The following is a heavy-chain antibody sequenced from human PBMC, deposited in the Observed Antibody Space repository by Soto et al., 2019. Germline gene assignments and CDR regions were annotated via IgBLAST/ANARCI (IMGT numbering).Heavy chain of an antibody. CDR2: ISAYNGNT. CDR3: ARVGGYSYGWTPDAFDI. V-gene: IGHV1-18*01. D-gene: IGHD5-18*01. J-gene: IGHJ3*02. Sequence: ASVKVSCKASGYTFTSYGISWVRQAPGQGLEWMGWISAYNGNTNYAQKLQGRVTMTTDTSTSTAYMELRSLRSDDTAVYHCARVGGYSYGWTPDAFDIWGQGTMVTVSS. CDR1: GYTFTSYG.